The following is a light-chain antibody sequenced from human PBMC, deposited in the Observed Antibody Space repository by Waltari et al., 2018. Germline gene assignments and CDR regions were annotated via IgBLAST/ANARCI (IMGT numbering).Light chain of an antibody. Sequence: DIQMTQSPSTLSASVGDRVTITCRASQSVSSWLAWYQQRPGKAPHLLIYKASTLESGVPSRFSGGGSGTEFTLTISSLQPDDFATYYCQQYNTYAPWTFGQGTKVEIK. J-gene: IGKJ1*01. V-gene: IGKV1-5*03. CDR1: QSVSSW. CDR2: KAS. CDR3: QQYNTYAPWT.